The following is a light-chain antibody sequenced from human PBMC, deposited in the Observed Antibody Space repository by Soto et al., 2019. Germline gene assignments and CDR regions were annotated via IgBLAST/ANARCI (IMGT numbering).Light chain of an antibody. CDR2: GAS. V-gene: IGKV3-20*01. CDR3: QQYVSSPWT. Sequence: EIVLTQSPGTLSLSPGERVTLSCRASQSIRSNFLAWYQQKPGQAPSLLIYGASNRATGIPDRFSGSGSGTDFTLTISRLGPEDFAVYYCQQYVSSPWTFGQGTKVEIE. CDR1: QSIRSNF. J-gene: IGKJ1*01.